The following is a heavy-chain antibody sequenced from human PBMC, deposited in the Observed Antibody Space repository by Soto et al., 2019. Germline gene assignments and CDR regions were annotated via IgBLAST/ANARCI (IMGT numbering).Heavy chain of an antibody. CDR1: GYTFTGYY. D-gene: IGHD6-6*01. Sequence: ASVKVSCKASGYTFTGYYMHWVRQAPGQGLEWMGWINPNSGGTNYAQKFQGRVTMTTDTPTSTAYLELRSLRSDDTAVYYCARDREAARPGWFDPWGQGTLVTVSS. J-gene: IGHJ5*02. CDR3: ARDREAARPGWFDP. V-gene: IGHV1-2*02. CDR2: INPNSGGT.